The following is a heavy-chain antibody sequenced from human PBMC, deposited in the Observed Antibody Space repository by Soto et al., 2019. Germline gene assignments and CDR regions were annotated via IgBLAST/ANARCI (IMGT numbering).Heavy chain of an antibody. CDR3: ARDARSSFDWFDP. CDR1: GGTFSSYT. CDR2: IIPILGIA. Sequence: QVQLVQSGAEVKKPGSSVKVSCKASGGTFSSYTISWVRQAPGQRLEWMGRIIPILGIANYAQKFQGRVTITADKSTSTAYMELSSLRSEDTAVYYCARDARSSFDWFDPWGQGTRVTVSS. V-gene: IGHV1-69*08. J-gene: IGHJ5*02.